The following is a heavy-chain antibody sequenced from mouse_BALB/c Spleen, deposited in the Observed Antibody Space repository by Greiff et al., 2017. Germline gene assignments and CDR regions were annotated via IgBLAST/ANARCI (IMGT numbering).Heavy chain of an antibody. V-gene: IGHV5-6*01. D-gene: IGHD2-4*01. Sequence: EVHLVESGGDLVKPGGSLKLSCAASGFTFSSYGMSWVRQTPDKRLEWVATISSGGSYTYYPDSVKGRFTISRDNAKNTLYLQMSSLKSEDTAMYYCARHEDYYDYDGLYAMDYWGQGTSVTVSS. CDR3: ARHEDYYDYDGLYAMDY. CDR2: ISSGGSYT. CDR1: GFTFSSYG. J-gene: IGHJ4*01.